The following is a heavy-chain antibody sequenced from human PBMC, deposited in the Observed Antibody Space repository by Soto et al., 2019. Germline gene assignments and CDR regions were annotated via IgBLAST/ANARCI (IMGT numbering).Heavy chain of an antibody. J-gene: IGHJ4*02. D-gene: IGHD3-10*01. CDR1: GFTFSSYA. Sequence: QVQLVESGGGVVQHGRSLRLSCAASGFTFSSYAMHWVRQAPGKGLEWVAVISYDGSNKYYADSVKGRFTISRDNSKNSLYLQMNSLRAEDTAVYYCAEIRRPYDFWGQGTLVTVSS. CDR2: ISYDGSNK. CDR3: AEIRRPYDF. V-gene: IGHV3-30-3*01.